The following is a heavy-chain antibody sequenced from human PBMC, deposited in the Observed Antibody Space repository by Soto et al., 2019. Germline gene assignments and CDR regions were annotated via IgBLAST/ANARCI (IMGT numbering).Heavy chain of an antibody. CDR3: ARGRKKAELLCFGELRWFDF. CDR1: GATFRSHA. Sequence: SEKVSCKASGATFRSHAISSVRQAPGQGLEWMGGIIPIFGTANYAQKFQGRVTITADESTSTAYMELSSLRSEDTAVYYCARGRKKAELLCFGELRWFDFCGQGTLVAVSS. CDR2: IIPIFGTA. D-gene: IGHD3-10*01. V-gene: IGHV1-69*13. J-gene: IGHJ5*01.